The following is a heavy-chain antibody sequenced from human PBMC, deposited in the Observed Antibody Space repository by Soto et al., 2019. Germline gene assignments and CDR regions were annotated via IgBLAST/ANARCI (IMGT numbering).Heavy chain of an antibody. V-gene: IGHV1-18*01. CDR1: GYTFTSYG. Sequence: QVQLVQSGAEVKKPGASVTVSCKASGYTFTSYGISWVRQAPGQGLEWLGWISAYTGNTNYAQKLQGRFTMTTDTSTSTAYMALMSLRADDTSVYYCAVRYNGGGYDPPRAFAYWGQGTLVTVSS. CDR2: ISAYTGNT. J-gene: IGHJ4*02. D-gene: IGHD1-20*01. CDR3: AVRYNGGGYDPPRAFAY.